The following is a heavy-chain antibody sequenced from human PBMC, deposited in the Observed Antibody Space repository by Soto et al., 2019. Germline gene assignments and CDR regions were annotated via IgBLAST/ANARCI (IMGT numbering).Heavy chain of an antibody. CDR3: ASDPRPVHLELEDAFYI. V-gene: IGHV1-18*01. CDR2: ISAYNGNT. D-gene: IGHD1-1*01. Sequence: ASVKVSCKASGYTFTSHGISWVRQAPGQGLEWMGWISAYNGNTNYAQKLQGRVTMTTDTSTSTAYMELRSLRSDDTAVYYCASDPRPVHLELEDAFYIWGQGTMVTVSS. J-gene: IGHJ3*02. CDR1: GYTFTSHG.